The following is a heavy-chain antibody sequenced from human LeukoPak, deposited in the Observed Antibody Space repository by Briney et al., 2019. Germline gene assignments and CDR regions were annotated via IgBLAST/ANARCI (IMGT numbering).Heavy chain of an antibody. Sequence: ASVKVSCKASGYTFTSYATHWVRQAPGQRLEWMGWINAGNGNTKYSQKFQGRVTITRDTPASTAYMELSSLRSEDTAVYYCASTGRASDAFDIWGQGTMVTVSS. D-gene: IGHD1-26*01. V-gene: IGHV1-3*01. CDR2: INAGNGNT. CDR3: ASTGRASDAFDI. J-gene: IGHJ3*02. CDR1: GYTFTSYA.